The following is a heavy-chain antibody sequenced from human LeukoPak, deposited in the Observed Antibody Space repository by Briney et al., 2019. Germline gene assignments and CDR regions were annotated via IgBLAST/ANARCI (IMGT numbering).Heavy chain of an antibody. CDR1: GDSFSTYY. V-gene: IGHV4-4*07. J-gene: IGHJ6*03. CDR2: IYTSGTT. Sequence: SETLSLTCTVSGDSFSTYYWSWIRQPAGKGLEWIGHIYTSGTTNYNPSLKSRVTISVDTSKNQFSLKLGSVTAADTAVYYCARVVSYYYMDVWGKGTTVTVSS. CDR3: ARVVSYYYMDV. D-gene: IGHD3-22*01.